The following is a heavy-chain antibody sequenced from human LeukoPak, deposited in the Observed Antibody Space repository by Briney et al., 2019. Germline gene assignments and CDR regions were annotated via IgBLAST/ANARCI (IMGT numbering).Heavy chain of an antibody. CDR3: ARDSIVATTGSYYYYYGMDV. Sequence: ASVKVSCKASGYTVTSYYMHWVRQAPGQGLEWMGIINPSGGSTSYAQKFQGRVTMTRDTSTSTVYMELSSLRSEDTAVYYCARDSIVATTGSYYYYYGMDVWGQGTTVTVSS. V-gene: IGHV1-46*01. D-gene: IGHD5-12*01. J-gene: IGHJ6*02. CDR1: GYTVTSYY. CDR2: INPSGGST.